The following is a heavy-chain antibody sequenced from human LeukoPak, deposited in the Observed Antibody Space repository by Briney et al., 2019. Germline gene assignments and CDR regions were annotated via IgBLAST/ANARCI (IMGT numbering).Heavy chain of an antibody. CDR1: GFTGSSNY. D-gene: IGHD2-2*01. CDR3: ARLFKVVPAAIHT. CDR2: IYSGGST. Sequence: PGGSLTLSCAASGFTGSSNYMSWVRQAPGKGLEWVSVIYSGGSTYYADSVKGRFTIYRDNSKNTLYLQMNSLRAEDTAVYYCARLFKVVPAAIHTWGQGTLVTVSS. V-gene: IGHV3-53*01. J-gene: IGHJ5*02.